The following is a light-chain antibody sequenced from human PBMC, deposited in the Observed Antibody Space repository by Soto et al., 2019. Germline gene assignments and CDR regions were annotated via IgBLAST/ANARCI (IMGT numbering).Light chain of an antibody. V-gene: IGKV1-17*01. CDR3: LHHNSYLALT. CDR2: AAS. CDR1: QGIRDD. J-gene: IGKJ4*01. Sequence: DIPMTQSPSSLAASVGDRVTITCRASQGIRDDLGWYQQKPGKAPKRLIYAASTLQSGVPSRFSGSRSGTEFTLTISSLQPEDFASYYCLHHNSYLALTFGGGTKVETK.